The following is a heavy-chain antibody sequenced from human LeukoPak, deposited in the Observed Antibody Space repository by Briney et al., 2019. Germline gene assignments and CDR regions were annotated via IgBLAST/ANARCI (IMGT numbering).Heavy chain of an antibody. CDR1: GFTFSSYA. V-gene: IGHV3-23*01. J-gene: IGHJ3*02. CDR3: AKARIAVAGTPTPHDAFDI. D-gene: IGHD6-19*01. CDR2: ICGSGGST. Sequence: GGSLRLSCAASGFTFSSYAMSWVRQAPGEGLEWVSAICGSGGSTYYADSVRGPFTISRDNSKNTLYLQMNSLRTEDTAVYYCAKARIAVAGTPTPHDAFDIWGQGTMVTVSS.